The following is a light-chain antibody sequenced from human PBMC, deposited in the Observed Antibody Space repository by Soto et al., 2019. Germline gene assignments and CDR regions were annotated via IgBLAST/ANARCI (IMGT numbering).Light chain of an antibody. V-gene: IGLV2-14*01. Sequence: QSVLTQPASVSGSPGQSITISCTGTSSDVGGYNYVSWYQQHPGTAPKLMIYDVSNRPSGVSNRFSGSKSGKTAALTISGLQAEDEADYYCSSYTSSSSYVFGTGTKLTVL. J-gene: IGLJ1*01. CDR3: SSYTSSSSYV. CDR1: SSDVGGYNY. CDR2: DVS.